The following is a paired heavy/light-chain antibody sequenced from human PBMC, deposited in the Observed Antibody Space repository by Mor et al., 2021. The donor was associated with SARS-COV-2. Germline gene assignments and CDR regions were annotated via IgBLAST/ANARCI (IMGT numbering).Light chain of an antibody. V-gene: IGLV2-23*02. Sequence: QSALTQPASVSGSPGQSITISCTGTSSDVGSYNLVSWYQQHPGKAPKLMIYEVSKRPSGVSNRFSGSKSGNTASLTISGLQAEDEADYYCCSYAGSSVVFGGGTKLTVL. CDR1: SSDVGSYNL. CDR2: EVS. J-gene: IGLJ2*01. CDR3: CSYAGSSVV.
Heavy chain of an antibody. CDR2: IYYSGST. V-gene: IGHV4-39*07. J-gene: IGHJ3*02. CDR1: GGSISSSSYY. D-gene: IGHD3-22*01. Sequence: QLQLQESGPGLVKPSETLSLTCTVSGGSISSSSYYWGWIRQPPGKGLEWIGSIYYSGSTYYNPSLKSRVTISVDTSKNQFSLKLSSVTAADTAVYYCARVSAFGITMIVVVYDAFDIWGQGTMVTVSS. CDR3: ARVSAFGITMIVVVYDAFDI.